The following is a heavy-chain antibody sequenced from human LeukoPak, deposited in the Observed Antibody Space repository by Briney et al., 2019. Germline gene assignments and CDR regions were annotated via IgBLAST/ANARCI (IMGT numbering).Heavy chain of an antibody. CDR3: ARTQEAGYSSGRYDSYSYYYMDV. J-gene: IGHJ6*03. D-gene: IGHD6-19*01. Sequence: SETLSLTCTVSAGSISSYYWSWIRQPPGKGLEWIGYIHYSGSTNYNPSLKSRVTISVDTSKNQFSLKLSSVTAADTAVYFCARTQEAGYSSGRYDSYSYYYMDVWGKGTTVTISS. V-gene: IGHV4-59*01. CDR1: AGSISSYY. CDR2: IHYSGST.